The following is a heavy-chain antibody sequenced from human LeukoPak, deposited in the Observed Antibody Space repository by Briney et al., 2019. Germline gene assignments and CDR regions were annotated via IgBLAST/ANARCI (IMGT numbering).Heavy chain of an antibody. D-gene: IGHD1-14*01. J-gene: IGHJ5*02. CDR2: ISSSSSYI. CDR3: ARGTSGAFDR. V-gene: IGHV3-21*01. Sequence: GGSLRLSCAASGFTFSSYSMNWVRQAPGKGLEWVSSISSSSSYIYYADSVKGRFTFSRDNAKNSLYLQMNSLRAEDTAVYYCARGTSGAFDRWGQGTLVTVSS. CDR1: GFTFSSYS.